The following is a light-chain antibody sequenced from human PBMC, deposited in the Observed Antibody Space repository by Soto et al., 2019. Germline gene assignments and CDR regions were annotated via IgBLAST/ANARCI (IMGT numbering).Light chain of an antibody. V-gene: IGKV3-15*01. CDR3: QQYSSRPLT. Sequence: LMTQSPATLSVSPGERATLSCRASQSVSSNLAWYQQRPGQTPRLLIYGASTRAPGIPARFSGSGSGTDFTLTISSLQSEDYADYYCQQYSSRPLTFGLGTKVEIK. CDR2: GAS. J-gene: IGKJ1*01. CDR1: QSVSSN.